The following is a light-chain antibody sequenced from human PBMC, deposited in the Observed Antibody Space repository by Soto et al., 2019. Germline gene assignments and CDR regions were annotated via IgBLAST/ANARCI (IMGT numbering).Light chain of an antibody. Sequence: EIVMTQSPATLSVSPGERATLSCRASQSVSNNLAWYQKKPGQAPRLLIYGEPTRAPGIPARFSGSGSGTEFTLTISSLQSEDFAVYYCQQYNNWWTFGQGTRVEIK. CDR1: QSVSNN. CDR2: GEP. J-gene: IGKJ1*01. V-gene: IGKV3-15*01. CDR3: QQYNNWWT.